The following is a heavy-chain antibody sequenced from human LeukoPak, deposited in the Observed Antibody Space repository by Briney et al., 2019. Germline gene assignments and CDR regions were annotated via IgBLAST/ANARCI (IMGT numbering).Heavy chain of an antibody. D-gene: IGHD1-26*01. V-gene: IGHV3-23*01. CDR3: AKVGGSHQRDY. CDR1: GFTFSSYA. J-gene: IGHJ4*02. CDR2: ISGSGGST. Sequence: GGPLRLSCVASGFTFSSYAMSWVRQAPGKGLEWVSAISGSGGSTYYADSVKGRFTISRDNSKNTLYLQMNCLRAEDTAVYYCAKVGGSHQRDYWGQGTLVTVSS.